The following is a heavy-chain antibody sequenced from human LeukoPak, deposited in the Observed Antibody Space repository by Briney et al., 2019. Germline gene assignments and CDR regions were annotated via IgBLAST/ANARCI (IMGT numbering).Heavy chain of an antibody. CDR1: GFTFSSYE. D-gene: IGHD2-15*01. V-gene: IGHV3-48*03. CDR3: ARGGGYCSGGSCPTIYYFDY. CDR2: ISSSGSTI. J-gene: IGHJ4*02. Sequence: GGSLRLSCAASGFTFSSYEMNWVRQAPGKGLEWVSYISSSGSTIYYAGTVKGRFTISRDNAKNSLYLQMNSLRAEDTAVYYCARGGGYCSGGSCPTIYYFDYWGQGTLVTVSS.